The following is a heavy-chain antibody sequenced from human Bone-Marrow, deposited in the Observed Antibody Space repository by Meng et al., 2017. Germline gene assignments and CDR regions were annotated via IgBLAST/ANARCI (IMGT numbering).Heavy chain of an antibody. J-gene: IGHJ4*02. CDR2: ISYDGSNK. D-gene: IGHD2-15*01. CDR1: GFTFSSYA. Sequence: GESLKISCAASGFTFSSYAMHWVRQAPGKGLEWVAVISYDGSNKYYADSVKGRFTISRDNSKNTLYLQMSGLRIDDTGVYYCTWDDKAVSDYWGQGTLVTVS. CDR3: TWDDKAVSDY. V-gene: IGHV3-30*04.